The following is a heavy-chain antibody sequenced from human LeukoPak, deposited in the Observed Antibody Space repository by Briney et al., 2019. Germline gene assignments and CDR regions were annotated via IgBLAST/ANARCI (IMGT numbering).Heavy chain of an antibody. V-gene: IGHV4-39*01. D-gene: IGHD4-17*01. CDR2: IYYSRST. J-gene: IGHJ4*02. CDR1: GGSISSSSYY. Sequence: SETLSLTCTVSGGSISSSSYYWGWIRQPPGKGLEWIGSIYYSRSTYYNPSLKSRVPISVDTSKNQFSLKLSSVTAADTAVYYCARVPTVTFFDYWGQGTLVTVSS. CDR3: ARVPTVTFFDY.